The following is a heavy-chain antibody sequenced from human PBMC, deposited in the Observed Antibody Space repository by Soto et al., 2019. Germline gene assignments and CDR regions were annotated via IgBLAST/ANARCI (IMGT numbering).Heavy chain of an antibody. D-gene: IGHD3-3*01. CDR1: GGSICNNHYD. Sequence: SETLSLTCTVSGGSICNNHYDWGWVRQPPGKGLEWIASISYSGTTYYNPSLKSRVTESVDTSRNQFSLKLSSVTAADTAVYYCAREIRFLEWYLDYWGQGTLVTVSS. V-gene: IGHV4-39*01. CDR3: AREIRFLEWYLDY. CDR2: ISYSGTT. J-gene: IGHJ4*02.